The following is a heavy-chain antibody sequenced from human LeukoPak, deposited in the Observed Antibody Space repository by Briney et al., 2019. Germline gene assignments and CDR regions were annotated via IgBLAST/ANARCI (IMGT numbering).Heavy chain of an antibody. J-gene: IGHJ4*02. D-gene: IGHD3-22*01. V-gene: IGHV3-48*03. CDR3: AREEDDSSGYYHDY. Sequence: GGSLRLSCAASGFTFSSYEMNWVRQAPGKGLEWVSYISSSGSTIYYADSVKGRFTISRDNAKNSLYLQMNSLRAEDTAVYYCAREEDDSSGYYHDYWGQGTLVTVSS. CDR2: ISSSGSTI. CDR1: GFTFSSYE.